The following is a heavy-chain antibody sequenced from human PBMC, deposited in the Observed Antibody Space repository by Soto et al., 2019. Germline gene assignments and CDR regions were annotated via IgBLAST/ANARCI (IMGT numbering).Heavy chain of an antibody. Sequence: QVQLVQSGAEVKKPGASVKVSCKASGYTFTSYAMHWVRQAPGQRLEWMGWINAGNGNTKYSQKFQGRVTITRDTAASTAYMELSSLRSEDTAVYYCARSIVVVPAAPNYGMDVRGQGTTVTVSS. J-gene: IGHJ6*02. CDR1: GYTFTSYA. CDR3: ARSIVVVPAAPNYGMDV. D-gene: IGHD2-2*01. CDR2: INAGNGNT. V-gene: IGHV1-3*01.